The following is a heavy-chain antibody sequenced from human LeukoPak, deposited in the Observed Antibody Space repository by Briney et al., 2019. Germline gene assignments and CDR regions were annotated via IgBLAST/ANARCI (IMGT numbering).Heavy chain of an antibody. J-gene: IGHJ4*02. V-gene: IGHV3-7*01. Sequence: GGSLRLSCAASGFTFSSYWMSWVRQAPGKGLERVANIKQDGSEKYYVDSEKGRFTISRDNAKNSLYLQMNSLRAEDTAVYYCARDIASSGYYFDYWGQGTLVTVSS. CDR2: IKQDGSEK. CDR3: ARDIASSGYYFDY. CDR1: GFTFSSYW. D-gene: IGHD3-22*01.